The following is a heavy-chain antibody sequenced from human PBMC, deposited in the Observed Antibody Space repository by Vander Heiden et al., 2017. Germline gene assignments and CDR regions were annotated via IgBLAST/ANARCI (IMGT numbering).Heavy chain of an antibody. D-gene: IGHD6-6*01. CDR1: GFNFDDYA. Sequence: EVQLVESGGGLVQPGRSLRLSCAGSGFNFDDYAMHWVRQTPGKGLEWVSSIRWNSGTIAYADSVKGRFTISRDNAKNSLYLQMNGLRAEDTALYYCAKDRGSSSGGQFDDWGQGTTVTVSS. CDR2: IRWNSGTI. CDR3: AKDRGSSSGGQFDD. J-gene: IGHJ4*02. V-gene: IGHV3-9*01.